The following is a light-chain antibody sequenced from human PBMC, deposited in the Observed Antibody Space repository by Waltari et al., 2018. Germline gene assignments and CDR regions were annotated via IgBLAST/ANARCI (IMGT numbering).Light chain of an antibody. Sequence: EVVLTQSPATLSLSAVERATLSCTVSPSVTTYLAWYPQKPDQAPTILIYDASYRATGIPARFSASGSGTDVSLTISSLEPEDVSVYYCHQRGNGPPAFGQGTRLENK. J-gene: IGKJ5*01. CDR1: PSVTTY. CDR2: DAS. V-gene: IGKV3-11*01. CDR3: HQRGNGPPA.